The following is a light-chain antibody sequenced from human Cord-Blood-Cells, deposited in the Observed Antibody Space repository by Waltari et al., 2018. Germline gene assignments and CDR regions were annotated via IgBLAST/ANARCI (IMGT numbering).Light chain of an antibody. Sequence: QSALTQPRSVSGSPGQSVTISCTGTSSDVGGYNYVSWYQQHPGKAPKLMIYDVSKRPPGVPDRFSGSKSGNTASLTISGLQAEDEADYYCCLYAGSYTYVFGTGTKVTVL. V-gene: IGLV2-11*01. CDR3: CLYAGSYTYV. CDR2: DVS. CDR1: SSDVGGYNY. J-gene: IGLJ1*01.